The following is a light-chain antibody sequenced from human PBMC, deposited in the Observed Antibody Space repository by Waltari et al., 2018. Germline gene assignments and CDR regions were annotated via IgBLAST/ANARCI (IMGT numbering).Light chain of an antibody. CDR2: AAS. V-gene: IGKV4-1*01. Sequence: DIVMTQSPDSLAVSVGERATINCKSSQSVLYSGKNYLGLYQQRPGQPPRLLIYAASTRRFGVPDRFIGSGSGTDFTLTISSLHPEDVAIYYCQQYFGAPLAFGGGTKVEIK. CDR3: QQYFGAPLA. J-gene: IGKJ4*01. CDR1: QSVLYSGKNY.